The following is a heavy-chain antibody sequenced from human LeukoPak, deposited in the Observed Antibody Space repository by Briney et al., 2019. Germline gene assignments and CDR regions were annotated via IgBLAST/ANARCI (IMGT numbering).Heavy chain of an antibody. J-gene: IGHJ3*02. CDR3: ARVEVVVIIRYGAFDI. V-gene: IGHV3-30-3*01. CDR2: ISYDGSNK. D-gene: IGHD3-22*01. Sequence: PGGSLRLSCAASGFTFSSYAMHWVRQAPGKGLEWVAVISYDGSNKYYADSVKGRFTISRDNSKNTLYPQMNSLRAEDTAVYYCARVEVVVIIRYGAFDIWGQGTMVTVSS. CDR1: GFTFSSYA.